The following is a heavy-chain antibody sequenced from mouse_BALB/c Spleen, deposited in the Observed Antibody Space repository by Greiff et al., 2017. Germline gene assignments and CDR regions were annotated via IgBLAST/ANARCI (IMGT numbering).Heavy chain of an antibody. CDR2: IDPSDSYT. Sequence: QVQLQQPGAELVKPGASVKMSCKASGYTFTSYWMHWVKQRPGEGLGWIGTIDPSDSYTSYNQKFKGKATLTVDTSSSTAYMQLSSLTSEDSAVYYCTRGYGNYCFFDYWGQGTTLTVSS. CDR1: GYTFTSYW. D-gene: IGHD2-10*02. V-gene: IGHV1S127*01. J-gene: IGHJ2*01. CDR3: TRGYGNYCFFDY.